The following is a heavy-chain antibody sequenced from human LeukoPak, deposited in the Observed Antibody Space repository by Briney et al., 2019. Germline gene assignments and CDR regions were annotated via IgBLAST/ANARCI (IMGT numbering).Heavy chain of an antibody. V-gene: IGHV4-59*01. Sequence: SETLSLTCTVSGNSISSYYWSWIRQPPGQVLEWIGHIYDSGSTKYNPSLKSRVTMSVDTSKNQFSLKLTSVTAADTAVYYCARMMDIAWGMDVWGQGTTVTVSS. CDR1: GNSISSYY. CDR3: ARMMDIAWGMDV. J-gene: IGHJ6*02. D-gene: IGHD2-21*01. CDR2: IYDSGST.